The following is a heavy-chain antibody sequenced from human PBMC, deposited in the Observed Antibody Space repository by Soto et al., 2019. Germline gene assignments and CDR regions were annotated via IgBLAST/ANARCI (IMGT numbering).Heavy chain of an antibody. Sequence: QVQLVQSGAEVRKPGASVKVSCKASEDTFSNFDINWVRQATGQGPEWMGWMRANTGDTGHAQQFQGRVSMTRNTSISTLYMELSSLRAEDTAVYYCARYIYGQGFKSWGQGTLVIVSS. D-gene: IGHD5-18*01. V-gene: IGHV1-8*01. J-gene: IGHJ5*02. CDR1: EDTFSNFD. CDR3: ARYIYGQGFKS. CDR2: MRANTGDT.